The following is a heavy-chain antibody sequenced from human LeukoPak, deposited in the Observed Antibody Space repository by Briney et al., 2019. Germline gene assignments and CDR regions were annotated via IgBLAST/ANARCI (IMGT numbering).Heavy chain of an antibody. CDR3: ARDQGSLTRSWYTGY. V-gene: IGHV1-2*06. CDR1: GYTFTGYH. CDR2: INPYSGDT. J-gene: IGHJ4*02. D-gene: IGHD6-13*01. Sequence: ASVKVSCKASGYTFTGYHIHWVRQAPGQGLDGMGRINPYSGDTNFAQKFQGRVTMTRDTSITTAYMDLSSLTPDDTAVYFCARDQGSLTRSWYTGYWGQGTQVTVSS.